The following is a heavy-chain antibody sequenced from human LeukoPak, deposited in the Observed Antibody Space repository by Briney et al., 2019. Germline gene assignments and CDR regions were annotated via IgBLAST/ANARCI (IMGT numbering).Heavy chain of an antibody. CDR2: IKQDGSEK. CDR3: AREQQLVHTYYYYYYYMDV. V-gene: IGHV3-7*03. CDR1: GFTFSSYW. J-gene: IGHJ6*03. Sequence: GGSLRLSCAASGFTFSSYWMSWVRQAPGKGLEWVANIKQDGSEKYYVDSVKGRFTISRDNAKNSLYLQMNSLRAEDTAVYYCAREQQLVHTYYYYYYYMDVWGKGTTVTVSS. D-gene: IGHD6-13*01.